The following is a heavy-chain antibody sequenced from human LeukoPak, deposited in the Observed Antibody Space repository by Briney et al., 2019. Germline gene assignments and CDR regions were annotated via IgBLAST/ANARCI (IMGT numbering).Heavy chain of an antibody. CDR3: ARDFPYCSSTSCYMYYFDY. D-gene: IGHD2-2*01. J-gene: IGHJ4*01. V-gene: IGHV3-7*01. Sequence: GGSLRLSCAASGFTFSSYWMSWVRQAPGKGLEWVANIKQDGSEKYYVDSVKGRFTISRDNAKNSLYLQMNSLRAEDTAVYYCARDFPYCSSTSCYMYYFDYWGHGTLVTVSS. CDR1: GFTFSSYW. CDR2: IKQDGSEK.